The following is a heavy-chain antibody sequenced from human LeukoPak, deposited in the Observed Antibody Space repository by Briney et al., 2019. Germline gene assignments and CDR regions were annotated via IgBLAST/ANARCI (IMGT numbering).Heavy chain of an antibody. CDR2: IIPILGIA. CDR1: GGTFSSYA. Sequence: SVKVSCKASGGTFSSYAISWVRQAPGQGLEWMGRIIPILGIANYAQKFQGRVTITADKSTSTAYKELSSLRSEDTAVYYCASWTFWSGVYYFDYWGQGTLVTVSS. CDR3: ASWTFWSGVYYFDY. V-gene: IGHV1-69*04. D-gene: IGHD3-3*01. J-gene: IGHJ4*02.